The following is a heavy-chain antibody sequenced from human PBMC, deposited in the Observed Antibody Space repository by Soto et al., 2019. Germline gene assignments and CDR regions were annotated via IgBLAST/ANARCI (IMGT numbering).Heavy chain of an antibody. J-gene: IGHJ4*02. CDR3: AKMGCSSTSCYTPALSFDY. CDR2: ISYDGSNK. Sequence: GGSLRLSCAASGFTFSSYGMHWVRQAPGKGLEWVAVISYDGSNKYYADSVKGRFTISRDNSKNTLYLQMNSLRAEDTAVYYCAKMGCSSTSCYTPALSFDYWGQGTLVTVSS. D-gene: IGHD2-2*02. V-gene: IGHV3-30*18. CDR1: GFTFSSYG.